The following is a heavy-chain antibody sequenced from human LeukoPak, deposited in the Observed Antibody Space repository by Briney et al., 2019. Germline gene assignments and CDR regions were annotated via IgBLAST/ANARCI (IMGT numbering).Heavy chain of an antibody. CDR3: AKDPYRKYYYYYYMDV. Sequence: GRSLRLSCAASGFTFSSYGMSWVRQAPGKGLEWVSAISGSGGSTYYADSVKGRFTISRDNSKNTLYLQMNSLRAEDTAVYYCAKDPYRKYYYYYYMDVWGKGTTVTVSS. CDR2: ISGSGGST. CDR1: GFTFSSYG. J-gene: IGHJ6*03. D-gene: IGHD4-11*01. V-gene: IGHV3-23*01.